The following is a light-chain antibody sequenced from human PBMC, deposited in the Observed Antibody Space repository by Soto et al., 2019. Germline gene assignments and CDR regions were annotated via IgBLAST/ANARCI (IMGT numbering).Light chain of an antibody. CDR2: EVS. J-gene: IGLJ2*01. CDR3: CSYAGSSTSVV. Sequence: QSALTQPASVSGSPGQSITISCTGTSSDVGSYNLVSWYQQHPGKAPKLMIYEVSKRPSGVSNRFSGSKSDNTASLTISGLQAEDEADYCCCSYAGSSTSVVFGGGTKLTVL. V-gene: IGLV2-23*02. CDR1: SSDVGSYNL.